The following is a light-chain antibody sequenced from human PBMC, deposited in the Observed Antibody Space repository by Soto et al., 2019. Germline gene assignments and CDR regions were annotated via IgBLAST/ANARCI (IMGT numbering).Light chain of an antibody. CDR1: SSDVGSYNL. Sequence: QSALTQPASVSGSPGQSITISCTGTSSDVGSYNLVSWYQQHPGKAPKLMIYEGSKRPSGVSNRFSGSKSGNTASLTISGLQAEDEADYYCSSYASSIFYVFGTGTKVTVL. V-gene: IGLV2-23*01. J-gene: IGLJ1*01. CDR3: SSYASSIFYV. CDR2: EGS.